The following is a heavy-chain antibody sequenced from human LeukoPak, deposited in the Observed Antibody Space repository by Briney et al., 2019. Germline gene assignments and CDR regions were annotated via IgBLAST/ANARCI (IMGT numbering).Heavy chain of an antibody. Sequence: RASVTVSCKASGGTFSSYAIGWVRQAPGQGLEWMGRIIPILGIANYAQKFQGRVTITADKSTSTAYMELSSLRSEDTAVYYCARGLTVTNWFDPWGQGTLVTVSS. V-gene: IGHV1-69*04. CDR3: ARGLTVTNWFDP. J-gene: IGHJ5*02. CDR2: IIPILGIA. CDR1: GGTFSSYA. D-gene: IGHD4-17*01.